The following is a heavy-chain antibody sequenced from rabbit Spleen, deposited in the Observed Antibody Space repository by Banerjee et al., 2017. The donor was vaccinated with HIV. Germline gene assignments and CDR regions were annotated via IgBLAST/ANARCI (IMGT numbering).Heavy chain of an antibody. Sequence: QSLEESGGDLVKPGASLTLTCKASGIDFSSYYYMCWVRQAPGKGLEWIGCIYGGSGSAYYASWAKGRFTITRSTSLNTVTLQLTSLTGADTATYFCARDSYGGSFSSYGMDLWGPGTLVTVS. CDR3: ARDSYGGSFSSYGMDL. CDR2: IYGGSGSA. D-gene: IGHD4-2*01. V-gene: IGHV1S43*01. J-gene: IGHJ6*01. CDR1: GIDFSSYYY.